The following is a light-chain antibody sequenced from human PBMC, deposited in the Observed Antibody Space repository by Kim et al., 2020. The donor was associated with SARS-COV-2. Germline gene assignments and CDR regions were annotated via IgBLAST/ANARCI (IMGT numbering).Light chain of an antibody. CDR3: QSYDSSLSGFWV. J-gene: IGLJ3*02. Sequence: VIISCTGSSSNIGAHYDVHWYQQLPGTAPTLLIYENTSRPAGVPDRFSGSKSGTSASLAITGLQAEDEADYYCQSYDSSLSGFWVFGGGTQLTVL. V-gene: IGLV1-40*01. CDR2: ENT. CDR1: SSNIGAHYD.